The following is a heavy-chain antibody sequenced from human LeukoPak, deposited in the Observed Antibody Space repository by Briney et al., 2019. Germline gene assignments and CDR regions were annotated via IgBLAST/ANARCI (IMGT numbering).Heavy chain of an antibody. J-gene: IGHJ5*02. CDR2: ITSSSSYI. V-gene: IGHV3-21*01. D-gene: IGHD4-11*01. CDR1: GYTFSSYS. Sequence: GGSLRLSCAVSGYTFSSYSMNWVRQAPGKGLEWVSSITSSSSYIYYADSVKGRFTISRDNAKNSLYLQMNSLRAEDTAVYYCARDLTVTSTCWFDRWGQGTLVTVSS. CDR3: ARDLTVTSTCWFDR.